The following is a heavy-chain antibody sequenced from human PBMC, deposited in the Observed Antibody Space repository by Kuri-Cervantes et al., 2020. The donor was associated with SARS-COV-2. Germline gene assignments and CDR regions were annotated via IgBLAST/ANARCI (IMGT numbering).Heavy chain of an antibody. J-gene: IGHJ6*02. CDR2: ISSSSSTI. D-gene: IGHD2-15*01. V-gene: IGHV3-11*04. Sequence: GGSLRLSCAASGFTFSDYYMSWIRQAPGKGLEWVSYISSSSSTIYYADSVKGRFTISRDNAKNSLYLQMNSLRDEDTAVYYCASARSPSYYYYGMDVWGQGTTVTVSS. CDR3: ASARSPSYYYYGMDV. CDR1: GFTFSDYY.